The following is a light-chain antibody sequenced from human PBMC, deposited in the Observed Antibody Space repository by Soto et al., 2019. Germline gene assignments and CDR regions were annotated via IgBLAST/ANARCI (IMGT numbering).Light chain of an antibody. V-gene: IGLV2-14*01. Sequence: QSALTQPASVSGSPGQSITISCTGTSSDVGGYNYVSWYQQHPGKAPKLMICDVSNRPSGVSNRFSGSKSGNTASLTISGLQAEDEADYYCSSYTGSSTPLVFGGGTKVTVL. CDR2: DVS. J-gene: IGLJ2*01. CDR3: SSYTGSSTPLV. CDR1: SSDVGGYNY.